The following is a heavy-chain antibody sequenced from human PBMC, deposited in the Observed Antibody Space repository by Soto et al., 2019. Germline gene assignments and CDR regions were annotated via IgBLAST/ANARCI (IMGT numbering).Heavy chain of an antibody. CDR2: IYYSGST. Sequence: SETLSLTCPFSGFSISSGGYYWSWIRQHPGKGLEWIGYIYYSGSTYYNPSLKSRVTISVDTSKNQFSLKLSSVTAADTAVYYCARDRKGRDYPTGMDVWGQGTTVTVSS. J-gene: IGHJ6*02. CDR3: ARDRKGRDYPTGMDV. V-gene: IGHV4-31*03. CDR1: GFSISSGGYY. D-gene: IGHD4-17*01.